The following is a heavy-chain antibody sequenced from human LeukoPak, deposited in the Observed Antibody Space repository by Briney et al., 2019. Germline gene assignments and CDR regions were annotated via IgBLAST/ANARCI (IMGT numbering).Heavy chain of an antibody. CDR2: IIPILGIA. CDR3: ARDVDTAMVDY. D-gene: IGHD5-18*01. V-gene: IGHV1-69*04. J-gene: IGHJ4*02. CDR1: GGTFSSYA. Sequence: ASVKVSCKASGGTFSSYAISWVRQAPGRGLEWMGRIIPILGIANYAQKFQGRVTITADKSTSTAYMELSSLRSEDTAVYYCARDVDTAMVDYWGQGTLVTVSS.